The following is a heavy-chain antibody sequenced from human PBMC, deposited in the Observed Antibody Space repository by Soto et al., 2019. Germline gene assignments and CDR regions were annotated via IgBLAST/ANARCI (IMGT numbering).Heavy chain of an antibody. J-gene: IGHJ4*02. Sequence: QVHLVQSGAEVKKPGASVKVSCKASGYTFTSYGITWVRQAPGQGLEWLGWISAHNGNTDYAQKLQGRVIVTRDTSTSTAYMELRSLRSDDTAVYFCARGRYGDYWGQGALVTVSS. CDR1: GYTFTSYG. CDR2: ISAHNGNT. V-gene: IGHV1-18*01. CDR3: ARGRYGDY. D-gene: IGHD1-1*01.